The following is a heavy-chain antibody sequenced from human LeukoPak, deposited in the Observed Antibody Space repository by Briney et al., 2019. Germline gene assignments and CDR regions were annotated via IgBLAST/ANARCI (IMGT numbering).Heavy chain of an antibody. CDR1: GFTFSSYA. V-gene: IGHV3-23*01. CDR2: ISGSGGST. J-gene: IGHJ6*02. CDR3: AKAVVVVPAAMGGYYYYGMDV. Sequence: GGSLRLSCAASGFTFSSYAMCWVRQAPGKGLEWVSAISGSGGSTYYADSVKGRFTISRDNSKNTLYLQMNSLRAEDTAVYYCAKAVVVVPAAMGGYYYYGMDVWGQGTTVTVSS. D-gene: IGHD2-2*01.